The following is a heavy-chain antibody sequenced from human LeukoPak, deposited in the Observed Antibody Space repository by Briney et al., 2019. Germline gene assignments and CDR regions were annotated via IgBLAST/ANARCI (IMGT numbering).Heavy chain of an antibody. V-gene: IGHV4-30-2*01. J-gene: IGHJ4*02. CDR3: ARGAVAGLFDY. CDR2: INHSGST. CDR1: GGSISSGGYY. Sequence: PSQTLSLTCTVSGGSISSGGYYWSWIRQPPGKGLEWIGYINHSGSTNYNPSLKSRVTISVDTSKNQFSLKLSSVTAADTAVYYCARGAVAGLFDYWGQGTLVTVSS. D-gene: IGHD6-19*01.